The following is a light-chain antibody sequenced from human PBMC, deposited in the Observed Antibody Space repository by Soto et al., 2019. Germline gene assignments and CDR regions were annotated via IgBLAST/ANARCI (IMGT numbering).Light chain of an antibody. CDR3: QQYDKWPLT. CDR1: QTISSW. Sequence: DIQMTQSPSTLSGSVGDRVTITCRASQTISSWLAWYQQKPGKAPKLLIYKASTLKSGVPSRFSGSGSGTEFTLTISSLQPDDFGLYFCQQYDKWPLTFGGGTKVEIK. V-gene: IGKV1-5*03. J-gene: IGKJ4*01. CDR2: KAS.